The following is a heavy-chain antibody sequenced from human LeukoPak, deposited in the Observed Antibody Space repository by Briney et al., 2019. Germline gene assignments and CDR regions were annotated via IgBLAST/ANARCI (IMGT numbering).Heavy chain of an antibody. V-gene: IGHV3-21*01. CDR1: GFTFSSYS. CDR3: ARDRYDSSGYHYRDPYCFDY. Sequence: GGSLRLSCAASGFTFSSYSMNWVRQAPGKGLEWVSSISSSSSYIYYADSVKGRFTISRDNAKNSLYLQMNSLRAEDTAVYYCARDRYDSSGYHYRDPYCFDYWGQGTLVTVSS. D-gene: IGHD3-22*01. J-gene: IGHJ4*02. CDR2: ISSSSSYI.